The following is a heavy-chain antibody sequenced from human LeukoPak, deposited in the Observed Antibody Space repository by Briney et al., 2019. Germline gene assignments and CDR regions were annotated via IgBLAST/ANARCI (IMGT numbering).Heavy chain of an antibody. D-gene: IGHD3-22*01. Sequence: GGSLRLSCEASGFTFSSYAMSWVRQAPGKGLEWVSAISGSGGSTYYADSVKGRFTISRDNSKNTLYLQMNSLRAEDTAVYYCAKTLSSDSSGFFFDYWGQGTLVTVSS. CDR2: ISGSGGST. V-gene: IGHV3-23*01. J-gene: IGHJ4*02. CDR1: GFTFSSYA. CDR3: AKTLSSDSSGFFFDY.